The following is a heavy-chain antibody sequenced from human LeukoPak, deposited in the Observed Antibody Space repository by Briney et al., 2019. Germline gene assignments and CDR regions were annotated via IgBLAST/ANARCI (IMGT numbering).Heavy chain of an antibody. J-gene: IGHJ4*02. D-gene: IGHD5-12*01. CDR2: IKQDGSEK. V-gene: IGHV3-7*03. CDR1: GFTFRSYW. CDR3: ARDQATDYFDY. Sequence: GGSLRLSCAASGFTFRSYWMSWVRQAPGKGLEWVANIKQDGSEKYYVDSVKGRFTISRDNAKNSLYLQMNSLRAEDTAVYYCARDQATDYFDYWGQGTLVTVSS.